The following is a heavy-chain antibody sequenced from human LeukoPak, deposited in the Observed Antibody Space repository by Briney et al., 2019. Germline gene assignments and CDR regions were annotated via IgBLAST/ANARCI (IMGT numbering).Heavy chain of an antibody. V-gene: IGHV4-59*01. J-gene: IGHJ4*02. D-gene: IGHD3-10*01. CDR2: IYNSGST. Sequence: KASETLSLTCSVSGSSINNYSWNWIRQSPGKGLEWIGYIYNSGSTNYNPSLKSRVTISVDTSKNQFSLKLTSVTAADTAVYYCARYNSFGRGFTAVDYWGQGTLVTVSS. CDR3: ARYNSFGRGFTAVDY. CDR1: GSSINNYS.